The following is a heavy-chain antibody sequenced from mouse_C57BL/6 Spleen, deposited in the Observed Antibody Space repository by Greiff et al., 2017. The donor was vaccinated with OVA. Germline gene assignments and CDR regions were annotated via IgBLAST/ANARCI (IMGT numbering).Heavy chain of an antibody. CDR2: INYDGSST. CDR1: GFTFSDYY. D-gene: IGHD1-1*01. J-gene: IGHJ3*01. V-gene: IGHV5-16*01. CDR3: ARGANYYGSSPWFAY. Sequence: EVQLQQSEGGLVQPGSSLKLSCTASGFTFSDYYMAWVRQVPEKGLEWVANINYDGSSTYYLDSLKSRFIISRDNAKNILYLQMSSLKSEDTATYYCARGANYYGSSPWFAYWGQGTLVTVSA.